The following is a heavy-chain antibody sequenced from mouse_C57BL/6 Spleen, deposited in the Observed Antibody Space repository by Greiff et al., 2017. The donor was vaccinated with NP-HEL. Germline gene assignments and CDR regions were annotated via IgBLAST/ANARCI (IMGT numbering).Heavy chain of an antibody. J-gene: IGHJ2*01. CDR1: GYTFTDYY. CDR3: AYYYYGSSLGNY. CDR2: INPNNGGT. Sequence: VQLQQSGPELVKPGASVKISCKASGYTFTDYYMNWVKQSHGKSLEWIGDINPNNGGTSYNQKFKGKATLTVDKSSSTAYMELRSLTSEDSAVYYCAYYYYGSSLGNYWGQGTTLTVSS. D-gene: IGHD1-1*01. V-gene: IGHV1-26*01.